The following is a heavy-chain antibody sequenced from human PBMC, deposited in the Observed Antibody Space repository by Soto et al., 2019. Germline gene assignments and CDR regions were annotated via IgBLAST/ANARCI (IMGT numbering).Heavy chain of an antibody. CDR2: ISYDGSNK. CDR1: GFTFSSYG. J-gene: IGHJ6*02. Sequence: GGSLRLSCAASGFTFSSYGMHWVRQAPGKGLQWVAVISYDGSNKYYADSVKGRFTISRDNSKNTLYLQMSSLRAEDTAVYYCVKDGSSGWPYYYGMDVWGQGTTATVSS. V-gene: IGHV3-30*18. D-gene: IGHD6-19*01. CDR3: VKDGSSGWPYYYGMDV.